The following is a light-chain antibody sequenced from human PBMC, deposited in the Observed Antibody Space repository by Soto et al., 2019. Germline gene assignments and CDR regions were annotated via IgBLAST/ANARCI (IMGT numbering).Light chain of an antibody. Sequence: QSALTQPASVSGSPGQSITISCTGTVGLVSWYQQHPGKVPKLIIYDDTKRPSGVSSRFSGSKSGNTASLTISGLQAEDEADYYCCSYAGSYLYVFGTGTKVTVL. CDR3: CSYAGSYLYV. CDR2: DDT. J-gene: IGLJ1*01. V-gene: IGLV2-23*01. CDR1: VGL.